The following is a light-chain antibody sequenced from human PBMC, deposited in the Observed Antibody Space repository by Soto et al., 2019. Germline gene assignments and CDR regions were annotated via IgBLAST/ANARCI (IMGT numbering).Light chain of an antibody. V-gene: IGLV3-1*01. Sequence: SYELTQPPSVSVSPGQTVSITCSGDKLGHKYACWYQQKPGQSPVLVIYQDNKRPSGIPERFSGFNSGNTATLTISGTQAMDEADYYCQAWDSSTVVFGGGTQLTVL. CDR1: KLGHKY. CDR3: QAWDSSTVV. J-gene: IGLJ2*01. CDR2: QDN.